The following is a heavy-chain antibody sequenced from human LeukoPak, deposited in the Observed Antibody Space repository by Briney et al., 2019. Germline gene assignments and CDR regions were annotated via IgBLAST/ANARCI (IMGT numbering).Heavy chain of an antibody. D-gene: IGHD1-26*01. V-gene: IGHV4-59*08. CDR3: ARRDGNNDASDI. J-gene: IGHJ3*02. CDR1: GGSMSNYY. CDR2: IYYRGVT. Sequence: SVTLSLTCTVSGGSMSNYYWSWLRQPPGEGLEWIGYIYYRGVTNYNPSLKSRVSISIDTSKNQFSLRLSSVTAADTAVYYCARRDGNNDASDIWGQGTMVTVSS.